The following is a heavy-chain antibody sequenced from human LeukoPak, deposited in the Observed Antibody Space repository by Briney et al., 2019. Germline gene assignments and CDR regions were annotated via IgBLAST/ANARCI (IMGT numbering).Heavy chain of an antibody. D-gene: IGHD4-17*01. J-gene: IGHJ6*03. V-gene: IGHV1-69*06. Sequence: GSSVKVSCKASGGTFSSYAISWVRQAPGQGLEWMGGIIPIFGTANYAQKFQGRVTITADKSTSTAYMELSSLRSEDTAVYYCARYGDYDGYYYMDVWGKGTTVTVSS. CDR3: ARYGDYDGYYYMDV. CDR1: GGTFSSYA. CDR2: IIPIFGTA.